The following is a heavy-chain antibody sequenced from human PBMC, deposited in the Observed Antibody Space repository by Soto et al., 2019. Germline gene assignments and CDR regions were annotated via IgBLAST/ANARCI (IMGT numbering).Heavy chain of an antibody. CDR1: GGSISSYY. V-gene: IGHV4-59*01. CDR2: IYYSGST. J-gene: IGHJ4*02. Sequence: SETLSLTCTVSGGSISSYYWSWIRQPPGKGLEWIGYIYYSGSTNYNPSLKSRVTISVDTSKNQFSLKLSSVTAADTAVYYCARAMYYYDSSGYYYFDYWGQGTLVTVSS. D-gene: IGHD3-22*01. CDR3: ARAMYYYDSSGYYYFDY.